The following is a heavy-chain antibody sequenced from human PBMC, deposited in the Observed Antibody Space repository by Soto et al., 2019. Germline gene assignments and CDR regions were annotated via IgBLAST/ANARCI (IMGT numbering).Heavy chain of an antibody. Sequence: QLQLQESGSGLVKPSQTLSLTCAVYGGSISSGGYSWSWIRQPPGKGMEWIGYIYHSGSTYYNPSLKSRVTISVDRSKNQFSLKLSSVTAADTAVYYCASSMVRGVKGVVWGQGTLVTVSS. CDR1: GGSISSGGYS. J-gene: IGHJ4*02. CDR2: IYHSGST. V-gene: IGHV4-30-2*01. D-gene: IGHD3-10*01. CDR3: ASSMVRGVKGVV.